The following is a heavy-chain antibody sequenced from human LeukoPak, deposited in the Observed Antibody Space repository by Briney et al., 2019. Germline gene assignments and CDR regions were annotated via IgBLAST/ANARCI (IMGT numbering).Heavy chain of an antibody. CDR3: ARDYPGVVVPAAMRGDYYYYYMDV. Sequence: PSQTLSLTCTVSGGSISSSSYYWGWIRQPPGKGLEWIGSIYYSGSTYYNPSLKSRVTISVDTSKNQFSLKLSSVTAADTAVYYCARDYPGVVVPAAMRGDYYYYYMDVWGKGTTVTVSS. CDR2: IYYSGST. J-gene: IGHJ6*03. D-gene: IGHD2-2*01. CDR1: GGSISSSSYY. V-gene: IGHV4-39*07.